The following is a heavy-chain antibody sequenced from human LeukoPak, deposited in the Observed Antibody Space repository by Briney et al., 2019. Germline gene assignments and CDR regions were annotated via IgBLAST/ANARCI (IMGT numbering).Heavy chain of an antibody. J-gene: IGHJ4*02. D-gene: IGHD1-1*01. Sequence: PSETLSLTCAVSGASISGSNYYWGWIRQPPGKGLEWIGNIYSSGSTYYNASLQSRVTISIDTSRSQFSLNLRSVTAADTAVYYCARYVPVRTGTTRASFDYWGLGTLVTVSS. V-gene: IGHV4-39*01. CDR1: GASISGSNYY. CDR2: IYSSGST. CDR3: ARYVPVRTGTTRASFDY.